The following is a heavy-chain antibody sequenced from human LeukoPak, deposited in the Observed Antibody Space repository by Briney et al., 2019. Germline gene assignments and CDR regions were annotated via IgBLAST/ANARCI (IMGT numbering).Heavy chain of an antibody. CDR3: ARDLKVQDRSGSYYY. CDR2: IKEDGSEK. V-gene: IGHV3-7*03. D-gene: IGHD1-26*01. J-gene: IGHJ4*02. Sequence: PGGSLRLSCAASGFTFSRYWMSWVRQAPGKGLEWVANIKEDGSEKYYVESVKGRFTISRDNAKNSLYLQMNSLRAEDTAVYYCARDLKVQDRSGSYYYWGQGALVTVSP. CDR1: GFTFSRYW.